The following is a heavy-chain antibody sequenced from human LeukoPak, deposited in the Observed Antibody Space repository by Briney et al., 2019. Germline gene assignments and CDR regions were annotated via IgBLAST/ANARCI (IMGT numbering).Heavy chain of an antibody. CDR2: INHSGST. Sequence: SETLSLTCAVYGGSFSGYYWTWIRQSPGKGLEWIGEINHSGSTNYNPSLKSRVTISVDTSKNQFSLTLNSVTPADTAFYYCARGDESSRYWSDYWGHGRLVTVSS. CDR3: ARGDESSRYWSDY. V-gene: IGHV4-34*01. CDR1: GGSFSGYY. D-gene: IGHD3-16*02. J-gene: IGHJ5*01.